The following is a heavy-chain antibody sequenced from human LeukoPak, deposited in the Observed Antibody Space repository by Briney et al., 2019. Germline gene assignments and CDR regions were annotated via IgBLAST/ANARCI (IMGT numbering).Heavy chain of an antibody. V-gene: IGHV1-18*01. Sequence: ASVNVSSKASGYTFTSYGISWGRQAPGQGREWMGWISAYHGNTNYAQKLQGRVTLTKHTSPSTAYMEMRSLRSDDTAVYYCARVQETEIGYCSSTSCYAGDYWGQGTQVTLSS. CDR3: ARVQETEIGYCSSTSCYAGDY. D-gene: IGHD2-2*01. CDR1: GYTFTSYG. CDR2: ISAYHGNT. J-gene: IGHJ4*02.